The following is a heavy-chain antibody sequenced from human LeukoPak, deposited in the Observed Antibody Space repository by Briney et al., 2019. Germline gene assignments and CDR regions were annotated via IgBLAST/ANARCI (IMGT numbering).Heavy chain of an antibody. CDR1: SGSISRSSSYY. CDR3: ARHLKGYCSNGVCFHAFVL. D-gene: IGHD2-8*01. J-gene: IGHJ3*01. CDR2: IYDSGKT. Sequence: PETPCPSCTVSSGSISRSSSYYWGWIRQPPGKGLEWIGSIYDSGKTYYNPSLKSRVTISVHTSKSQFSLKLSSVTAADTAVYYCARHLKGYCSNGVCFHAFVLWGKGHMERVSS. V-gene: IGHV4-39*01.